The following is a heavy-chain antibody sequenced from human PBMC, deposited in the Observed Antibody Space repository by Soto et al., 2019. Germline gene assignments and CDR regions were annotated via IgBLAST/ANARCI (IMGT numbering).Heavy chain of an antibody. CDR1: GDTFSTYP. CDR3: ARTSIAARPDFSGDLLTYYYFGMDV. J-gene: IGHJ6*02. D-gene: IGHD6-6*01. Sequence: QVQLEQPGAEVKMPGSSVKVSCKASGDTFSTYPISWVRQAPGQGLEWMGGIIPIFGTSTYSQKFQGRVTITADESTSRAYMERSSLRSEDTAVYYCARTSIAARPDFSGDLLTYYYFGMDVWGRGTPVTVSS. CDR2: IIPIFGTS. V-gene: IGHV1-69*01.